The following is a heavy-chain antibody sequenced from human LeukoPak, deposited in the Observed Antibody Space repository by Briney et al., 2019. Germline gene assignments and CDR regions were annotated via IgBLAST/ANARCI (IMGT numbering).Heavy chain of an antibody. J-gene: IGHJ3*02. Sequence: GGLPRRTFATPWFNVSSYSMKWVRPAPRKGLEWVSSISSSSSYIYYADSVKGRFTISRDNAKNSLYLQMNSLRAEDTAVYYCASQIAHDAFDIWGQGTMVTVSS. CDR1: WFNVSSYS. D-gene: IGHD2-21*01. CDR3: ASQIAHDAFDI. V-gene: IGHV3-21*01. CDR2: ISSSSSYI.